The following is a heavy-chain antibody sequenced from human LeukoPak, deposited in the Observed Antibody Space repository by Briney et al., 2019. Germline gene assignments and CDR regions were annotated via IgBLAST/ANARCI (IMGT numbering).Heavy chain of an antibody. J-gene: IGHJ4*02. Sequence: PSETLSLTCTVSGGSISSSSYYWGWIRQPPGKGLGWIGSIYYSGSTYYNPSLKSRVTISVDTSTNQFSLRLSSVTAADTAVYYCARQENDVLTGYYVNYWGQGTLVNVSS. CDR3: ARQENDVLTGYYVNY. D-gene: IGHD3-9*01. CDR2: IYYSGST. V-gene: IGHV4-39*01. CDR1: GGSISSSSYY.